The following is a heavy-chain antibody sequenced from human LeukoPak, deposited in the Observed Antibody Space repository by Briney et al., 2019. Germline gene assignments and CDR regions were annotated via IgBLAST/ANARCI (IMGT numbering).Heavy chain of an antibody. Sequence: SETLSLTCTVSGDSISSYYWSWIRQPPGKGLEWIGYIYYSVSTNYNPSLKSRVTISVDTSKNQFSLKLSFVTAADTAVYYCARAGPVPPSDGSPIADSWGQGTLVTVSS. J-gene: IGHJ4*02. CDR3: ARAGPVPPSDGSPIADS. V-gene: IGHV4-59*01. CDR1: GDSISSYY. CDR2: IYYSVST. D-gene: IGHD3-10*01.